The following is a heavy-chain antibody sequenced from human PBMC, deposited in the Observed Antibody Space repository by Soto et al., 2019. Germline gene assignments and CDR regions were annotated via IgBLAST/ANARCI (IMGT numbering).Heavy chain of an antibody. J-gene: IGHJ4*02. V-gene: IGHV1-18*01. Sequence: QVQLVQSGAEVKQPGASVKVSCKASGYTFTSYSISWVRQAPGQGLEWMGWISAYNGNTYHARKLQGRVTMTTDTSTSTAYMELRSLRSDDTDVYYCARDVGYGLIDYWGQGTLVTVSS. CDR3: ARDVGYGLIDY. CDR2: ISAYNGNT. D-gene: IGHD5-18*01. CDR1: GYTFTSYS.